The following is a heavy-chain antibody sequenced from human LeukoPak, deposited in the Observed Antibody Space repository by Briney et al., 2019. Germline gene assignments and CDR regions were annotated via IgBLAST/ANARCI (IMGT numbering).Heavy chain of an antibody. Sequence: ASVKVSCKASGYTFTGYYMHWVRQAPGQGLEWMGWINPNSGGTNYAQKFQGWVTVTRDTSISTAYMELSRLRSDDTAVYYCAREGTAMVDFDYWGQGTLVTVSS. J-gene: IGHJ4*02. CDR1: GYTFTGYY. V-gene: IGHV1-2*04. CDR2: INPNSGGT. CDR3: AREGTAMVDFDY. D-gene: IGHD5-18*01.